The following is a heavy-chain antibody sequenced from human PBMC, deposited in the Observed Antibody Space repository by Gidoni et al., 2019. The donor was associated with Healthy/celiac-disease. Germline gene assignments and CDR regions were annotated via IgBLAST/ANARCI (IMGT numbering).Heavy chain of an antibody. V-gene: IGHV4-59*01. J-gene: IGHJ3*02. CDR3: ARVGRWLQFSVAFDI. Sequence: QVQLQESGPGLVKPSETLSLTCTVSGGSISSYYWSWIRQPPGKGLEWIGYIYYSGSTNYNPSLKSRVTISVDTSKNQFSLKLSSVTAADTAVYYCARVGRWLQFSVAFDIWGQGTMVTVSS. D-gene: IGHD5-12*01. CDR1: GGSISSYY. CDR2: IYYSGST.